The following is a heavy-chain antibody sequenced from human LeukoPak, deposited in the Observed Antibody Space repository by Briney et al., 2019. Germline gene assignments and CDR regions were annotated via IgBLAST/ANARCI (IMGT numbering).Heavy chain of an antibody. J-gene: IGHJ6*02. CDR1: GYTFTGYY. Sequence: ASVKVSCKASGYTFTGYYMHWVRQAPGQGLEWMGWINPNSGGTNYAQKFQGRVTMTRDTSISTAYMELSRLRSDDMAVYYCARDENVAAVYYYYYGMDVWGQGTTVTVSS. CDR2: INPNSGGT. CDR3: ARDENVAAVYYYYYGMDV. D-gene: IGHD6-13*01. V-gene: IGHV1-2*02.